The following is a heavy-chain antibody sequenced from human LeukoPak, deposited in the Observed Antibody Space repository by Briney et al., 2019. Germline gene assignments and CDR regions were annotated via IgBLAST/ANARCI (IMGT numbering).Heavy chain of an antibody. CDR1: GGSFSGYY. CDR3: ARSYSNYVD. Sequence: SETLSLTCAVYGGSFSGYYWSWIRQPPGKGLEWIGEINHSGSTNYNPSLKSRVTISVDTSKNQFSLRLSSVTAADTAVYYCARSYSNYVDWGQGTLVTVSS. CDR2: INHSGST. D-gene: IGHD4-11*01. V-gene: IGHV4-34*01. J-gene: IGHJ4*02.